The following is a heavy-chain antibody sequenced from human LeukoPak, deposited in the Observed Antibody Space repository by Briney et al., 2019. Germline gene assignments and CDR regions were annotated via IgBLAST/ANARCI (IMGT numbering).Heavy chain of an antibody. CDR2: IYYSGST. J-gene: IGHJ4*02. Sequence: SETLSLTCTVSGGSISSYYWSWIRQPPGKGLEWIGYIYYSGSTNYNPSLKSRVTISVDTSKNQFSLKLSSVTAADTAVYYCARLSVGDYDYWGQGTLVTVSS. CDR1: GGSISSYY. CDR3: ARLSVGDYDY. D-gene: IGHD4-17*01. V-gene: IGHV4-59*12.